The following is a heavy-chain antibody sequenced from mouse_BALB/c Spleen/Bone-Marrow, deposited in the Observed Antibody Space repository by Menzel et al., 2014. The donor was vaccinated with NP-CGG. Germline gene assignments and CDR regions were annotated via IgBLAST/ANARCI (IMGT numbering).Heavy chain of an antibody. V-gene: IGHV4-1*02. CDR2: INPDSRTI. CDR1: GFDFSRYW. J-gene: IGHJ3*01. CDR3: SILVYYGVFAY. D-gene: IGHD1-1*01. Sequence: EVKLMESGGGLVQPGGSLKVSCAASGFDFSRYWMSWVRQAPGKGLEWIGEINPDSRTINYKPSLKDKVIISREKAKSTLSLQMSKVRSEDTALFYFSILVYYGVFAYWGQGTLVTVSA.